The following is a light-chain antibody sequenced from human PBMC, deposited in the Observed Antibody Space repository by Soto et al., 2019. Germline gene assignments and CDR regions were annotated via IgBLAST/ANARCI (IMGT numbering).Light chain of an antibody. CDR2: AVS. CDR1: NSDVGRYNF. J-gene: IGLJ3*02. Sequence: QSVLTQPGSVSGSPGQSVTISCTGTNSDVGRYNFVSWYQQLPGKAPKLLISAVSQRPSGVPDRFSGSKSGNTASLTISGLQADDEADYFCYSYTASDIWVFGGGTKVTV. V-gene: IGLV2-11*01. CDR3: YSYTASDIWV.